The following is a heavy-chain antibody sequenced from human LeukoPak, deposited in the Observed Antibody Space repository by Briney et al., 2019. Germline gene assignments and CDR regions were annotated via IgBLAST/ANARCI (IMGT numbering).Heavy chain of an antibody. D-gene: IGHD3-16*01. CDR2: IRSKANSYAT. CDR1: GFTFSGSA. V-gene: IGHV3-73*01. Sequence: PGGSLKLSCAASGFTFSGSAMHWVRQASGKGLEWVGRIRSKANSYATAYAASVKGRFTISRDDSKNTAYLQMNSLKTENTAVYYCTRHLNGYDYVWGSYTYYYWGQGTLVTVS. CDR3: TRHLNGYDYVWGSYTYYY. J-gene: IGHJ4*02.